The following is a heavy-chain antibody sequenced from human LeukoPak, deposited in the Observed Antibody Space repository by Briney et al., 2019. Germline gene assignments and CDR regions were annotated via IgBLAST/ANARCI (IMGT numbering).Heavy chain of an antibody. Sequence: SGPTLVNPTQTLTLTCSFSGFSLSTSGVGVGWIRQPPGKALEWLALIYWDDDRRYSPSLKSRLTITKDTSKNQVVLTMTNMDPVDTATYYCARRQGVPVLARGANNWFDPWGQGTLVTVSS. CDR3: ARRQGVPVLARGANNWFDP. CDR2: IYWDDDR. D-gene: IGHD3-10*01. V-gene: IGHV2-5*02. CDR1: GFSLSTSGVG. J-gene: IGHJ5*02.